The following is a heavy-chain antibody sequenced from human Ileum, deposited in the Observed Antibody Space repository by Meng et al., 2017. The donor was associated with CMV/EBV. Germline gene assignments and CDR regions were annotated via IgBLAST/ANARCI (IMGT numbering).Heavy chain of an antibody. D-gene: IGHD3-16*01. CDR2: INTDGTRT. CDR3: ARDHWAYCDS. J-gene: IGHJ4*02. CDR1: GLTFSSYW. Sequence: LSCAASGLTFSSYWMHWVRQVPGKGLVWVSRINTDGTRTEYADSVKGRFTISRDNAKNTLYLQMDTLRVDDSALYYCARDHWAYCDSWGQGTLVTVSS. V-gene: IGHV3-74*03.